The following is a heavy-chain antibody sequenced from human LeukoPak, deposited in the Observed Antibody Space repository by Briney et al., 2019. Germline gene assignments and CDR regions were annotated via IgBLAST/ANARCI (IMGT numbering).Heavy chain of an antibody. V-gene: IGHV4-61*02. CDR3: ARAEGLVAFDY. J-gene: IGHJ4*02. D-gene: IGHD6-19*01. CDR2: IYTSGST. Sequence: SETLSLTCTVSGDSISSGSYYWSWIRQPAGKGLEWIGRIYTSGSTNYNPSLKSRVTISVDTSKNQFSLRLSSVTAADTAVYYCARAEGLVAFDYWGQGTLVTVSS. CDR1: GDSISSGSYY.